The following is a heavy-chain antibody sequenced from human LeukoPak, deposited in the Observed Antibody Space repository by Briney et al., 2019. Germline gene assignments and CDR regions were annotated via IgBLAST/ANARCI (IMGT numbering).Heavy chain of an antibody. V-gene: IGHV3-11*05. J-gene: IGHJ4*02. D-gene: IGHD3-22*01. CDR3: AKDSGYYRWYSDY. Sequence: GGSLRLSCAASGFTFSDYYMSWIRQAPGKGLEWVSHINICSGYTNYADSVKGRFTISRDSAKNSLYLQMNSLRAEDTAVYYCAKDSGYYRWYSDYWGQGTLVTVST. CDR2: INICSGYT. CDR1: GFTFSDYY.